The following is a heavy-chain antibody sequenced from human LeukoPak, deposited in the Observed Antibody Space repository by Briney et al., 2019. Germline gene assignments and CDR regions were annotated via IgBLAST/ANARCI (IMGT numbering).Heavy chain of an antibody. CDR2: ISSRSSTI. CDR3: ARGEDY. V-gene: IGHV3-48*02. J-gene: IGHJ4*02. Sequence: GGSLRLSCAASGFTFHFYSMAWVRQAPGKGLEWVSYISSRSSTIYYTDSVKGRFTVSRDNAKNSLNLQMNSLRDEDAAVYYCARGEDYWGQGTLVTVSS. CDR1: GFTFHFYS.